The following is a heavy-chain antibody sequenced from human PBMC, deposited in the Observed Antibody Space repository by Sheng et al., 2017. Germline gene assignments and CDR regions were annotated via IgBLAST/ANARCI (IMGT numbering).Heavy chain of an antibody. CDR3: ARVAYEDTAYDY. J-gene: IGHJ4*02. D-gene: IGHD5-18*01. CDR2: IYHSGST. V-gene: IGHV4-38-2*01. CDR1: GYSISSGYY. Sequence: QVQLQESGPGLVKPSETLSLTCAVSGYSISSGYYWGWIRQPPGKGLEWIGSIYHSGSTYYNPSLKSRVTISVDTSKNQFSLKLSSVTAADTAVYYCARVAYEDTAYDYWGQGTLVTVSS.